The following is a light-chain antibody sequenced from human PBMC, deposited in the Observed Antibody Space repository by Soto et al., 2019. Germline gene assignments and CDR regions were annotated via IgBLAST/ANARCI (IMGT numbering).Light chain of an antibody. CDR1: QGISSY. J-gene: IGKJ4*01. V-gene: IGKV1-9*01. CDR2: AAS. Sequence: DIQMTQSPSTLSASLGDRVTITCRASQGISSYLAWYQQKPGKAPKLLIYAASTLQSGVPSRFGGSGSGTEFTLTISSLQPEDFATYYCQQDYNYPLTFGGGTKV. CDR3: QQDYNYPLT.